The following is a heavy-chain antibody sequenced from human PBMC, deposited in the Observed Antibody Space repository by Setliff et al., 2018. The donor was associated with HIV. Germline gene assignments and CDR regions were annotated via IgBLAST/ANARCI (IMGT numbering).Heavy chain of an antibody. CDR2: INHSGST. V-gene: IGHV4-34*01. CDR3: ARDRRSIFGVDTKNWFDP. D-gene: IGHD3-3*01. Sequence: PSETLSLTCAVYGGSFSGFYWSWIRQPPGKGLEWIGEINHSGSTNYNPSLKSRVTISGDTSKKQFSLKLSSVTAADTAVYYCARDRRSIFGVDTKNWFDPWGQGTLVTVSS. J-gene: IGHJ5*02. CDR1: GGSFSGFY.